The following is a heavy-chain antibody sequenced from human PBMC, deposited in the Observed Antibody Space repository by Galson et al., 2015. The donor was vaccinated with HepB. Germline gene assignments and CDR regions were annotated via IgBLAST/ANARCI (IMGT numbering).Heavy chain of an antibody. CDR3: ARAGYGDSDWYFDL. CDR1: GGSVSSGGYS. Sequence: QVQLQESGPGLVKPSETLSLTCAVSGGSVSSGGYSWSWIRQPPGKGLEWIGYIYHSGSTYYNPSLKSRVTISVDRSKDQFSLKLSSVTAADTAVYYCARAGYGDSDWYFDLWGRGTLVTVSS. J-gene: IGHJ2*01. CDR2: IYHSGST. V-gene: IGHV4-30-2*01. D-gene: IGHD4-17*01.